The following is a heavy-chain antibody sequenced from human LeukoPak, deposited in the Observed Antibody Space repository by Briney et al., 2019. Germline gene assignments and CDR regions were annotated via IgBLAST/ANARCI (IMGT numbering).Heavy chain of an antibody. CDR1: GFNVSSNY. D-gene: IGHD2-2*01. CDR2: IYSGGST. CDR3: AREGVPAAYNWFDP. J-gene: IGHJ5*02. V-gene: IGHV3-53*01. Sequence: GGSLRLSCAASGFNVSSNYMSWVRQAPGKGLEWVSVIYSGGSTYYADSVKGRSTISRDHSKNTLYLQMNGLRAEDTAVYYCAREGVPAAYNWFDPWGQGTLVTVSS.